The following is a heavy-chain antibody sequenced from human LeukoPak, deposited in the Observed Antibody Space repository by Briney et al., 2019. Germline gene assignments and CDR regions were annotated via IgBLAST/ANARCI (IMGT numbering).Heavy chain of an antibody. Sequence: SETLSLTCTVSGGSISSYYWSWIRQPPGKGLEWIGYIYYSGSTNYNPSRKSRVTISVDTSKNQFSLKLSSVTAADTAVYYCARHRFGEFDYWGQGTLVTVSS. CDR1: GGSISSYY. V-gene: IGHV4-59*08. D-gene: IGHD3-10*01. J-gene: IGHJ4*02. CDR3: ARHRFGEFDY. CDR2: IYYSGST.